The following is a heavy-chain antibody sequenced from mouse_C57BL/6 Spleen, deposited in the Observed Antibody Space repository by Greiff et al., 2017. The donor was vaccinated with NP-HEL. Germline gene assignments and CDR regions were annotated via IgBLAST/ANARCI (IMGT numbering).Heavy chain of an antibody. CDR2: INPNNGGN. Sequence: EVQLQQSGPELVKPGASVKIPCKASGYTFTDYNMDWVKQSHGKSLEWIGDINPNNGGNIYNQKCKGKATLTVDKSSSTAYMELSILTSEDTAVYYCARGIYDGYYWFAYWGQGTLVTVSA. CDR3: ARGIYDGYYWFAY. J-gene: IGHJ3*01. V-gene: IGHV1-18*01. CDR1: GYTFTDYN. D-gene: IGHD2-3*01.